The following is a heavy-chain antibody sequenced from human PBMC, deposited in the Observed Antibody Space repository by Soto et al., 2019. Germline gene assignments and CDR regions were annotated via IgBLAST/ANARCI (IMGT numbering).Heavy chain of an antibody. D-gene: IGHD2-15*01. CDR2: IGSSGSPI. CDR1: GFTFSTYN. J-gene: IGHJ4*02. V-gene: IGHV3-48*01. Sequence: EVQLMESGGGLVQPGGSLRLSCAGSGFTFSTYNMNWVRQAPGKGLEWLSFIGSSGSPIFYADSVKGRFTVSRDNAKNSLYLQMNSLRAEDTAVYFCARGCSGSCWFNYWGQGTLLTVSS. CDR3: ARGCSGSCWFNY.